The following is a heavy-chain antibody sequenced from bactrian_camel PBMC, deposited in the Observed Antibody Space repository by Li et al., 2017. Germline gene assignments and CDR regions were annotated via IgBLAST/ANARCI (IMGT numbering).Heavy chain of an antibody. Sequence: HVQLVESGGGSVQAGGSLRLSCDASGVPYSYCMGWFRQVPGKEREGVAVSDRSGKGTSYADSVRGRFTISQDSAKNILYLQMHSLKTEDTAMYYCAASLGKTYCSAAFFLSRLRPNFGFMGQGTQVTVS. V-gene: IGHV3S6*01. D-gene: IGHD2*01. J-gene: IGHJ4*01. CDR1: GVPYSYC. CDR2: SDRSGKGT.